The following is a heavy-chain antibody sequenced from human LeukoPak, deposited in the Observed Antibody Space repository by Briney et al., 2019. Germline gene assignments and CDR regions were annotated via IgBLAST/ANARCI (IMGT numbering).Heavy chain of an antibody. J-gene: IGHJ4*02. CDR2: ISGSGGST. Sequence: QPGGSLRLSCAASGFTFSSCAMSWVRQAPGKGLEWVSAISGSGGSTYYADSVKGRFTISRDNSKNTLYLQMNSLRAEDTAVYYCAKGTLGYCSGGSCYPFDYWGQGTLVTVSS. CDR3: AKGTLGYCSGGSCYPFDY. V-gene: IGHV3-23*01. D-gene: IGHD2-15*01. CDR1: GFTFSSCA.